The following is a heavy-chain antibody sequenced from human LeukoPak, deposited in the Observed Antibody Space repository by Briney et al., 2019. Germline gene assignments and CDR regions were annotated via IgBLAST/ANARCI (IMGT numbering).Heavy chain of an antibody. Sequence: GGSLRLSCAASGFTFSAYWMTWVRQAPGKGLEWVANINEGSNLKMYVDSVKGRFTISRDYTTNSLYLQMDSLRAEDTAVYYCAGWGSDFNYWGQGTLVTVSS. CDR3: AGWGSDFNY. D-gene: IGHD3-16*01. CDR1: GFTFSAYW. CDR2: INEGSNLK. V-gene: IGHV3-7*01. J-gene: IGHJ4*02.